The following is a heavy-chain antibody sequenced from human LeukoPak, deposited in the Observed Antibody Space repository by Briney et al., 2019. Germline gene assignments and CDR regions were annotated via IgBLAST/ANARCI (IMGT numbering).Heavy chain of an antibody. CDR3: AIWYYDILTGPSTVVDV. CDR1: GYTFSTYA. D-gene: IGHD3-9*01. Sequence: ASVKVSSKASGYTFSTYAMNWVRQAPGQGLEWMGWINSHTGNPTYAQGFTGRFVFCLDTSVSTAYLQISSLKAEDTAVYYCAIWYYDILTGPSTVVDVWGQGTTVTVSS. J-gene: IGHJ6*02. CDR2: INSHTGNP. V-gene: IGHV7-4-1*02.